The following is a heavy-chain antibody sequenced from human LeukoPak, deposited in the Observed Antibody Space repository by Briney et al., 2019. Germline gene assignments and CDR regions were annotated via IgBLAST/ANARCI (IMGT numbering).Heavy chain of an antibody. Sequence: GGSLRLSCAASGFTFSSYAMHWVRQAPGKGLEWVAVISYDGSNKYYADSVKGRFTISRDNSKNTLYLQMNSLRAEDTAVYCCARGLGYSYGYFDYWGQGTLVTVSS. CDR3: ARGLGYSYGYFDY. CDR1: GFTFSSYA. CDR2: ISYDGSNK. V-gene: IGHV3-30*04. J-gene: IGHJ4*02. D-gene: IGHD5-18*01.